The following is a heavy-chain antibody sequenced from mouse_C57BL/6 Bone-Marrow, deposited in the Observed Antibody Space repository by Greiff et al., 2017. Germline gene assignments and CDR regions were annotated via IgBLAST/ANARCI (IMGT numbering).Heavy chain of an antibody. CDR3: APGQIYYYVY. D-gene: IGHD1-1*01. V-gene: IGHV1-64*01. CDR2: IHPNSGST. Sequence: QVQLQQPGAELVKPGASVKLSCKASGYTFTSYWMHWVKQRPGQGLEWIGMIHPNSGSTNYNEKFKSKATLTVDKSSRAAYMQLSSLTSEDSAVYYCAPGQIYYYVYWGQGTLVTVSA. J-gene: IGHJ3*01. CDR1: GYTFTSYW.